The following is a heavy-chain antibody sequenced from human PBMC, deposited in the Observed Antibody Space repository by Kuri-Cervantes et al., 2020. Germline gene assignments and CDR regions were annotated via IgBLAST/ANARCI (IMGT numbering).Heavy chain of an antibody. J-gene: IGHJ4*02. D-gene: IGHD6-13*01. CDR1: GYTFTGYY. Sequence: ASVKVSCKASGYTFTGYYLHWVRQAPGQGLEWMGWINPNSGDTKYARKFQGRVTMIRDTSISTAYMELSRLRSDDTAVYYCARGGAAAGSYYFDYWGQGTLVTVSS. V-gene: IGHV1-2*02. CDR2: INPNSGDT. CDR3: ARGGAAAGSYYFDY.